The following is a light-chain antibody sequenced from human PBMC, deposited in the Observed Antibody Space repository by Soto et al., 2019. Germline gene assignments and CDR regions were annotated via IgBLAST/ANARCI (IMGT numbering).Light chain of an antibody. V-gene: IGKV2-28*01. CDR3: MRALQTPVT. Sequence: DIVMTQSPLSLPVTPGEPASISCRSSQSLLHSNGYNYLDWYLQKPGQSPQLLIYLGSNRASGVLDMXSGSGSGTDFTMKISRVEAEDVGVYYCMRALQTPVTFGPGTKVDLK. J-gene: IGKJ3*01. CDR2: LGS. CDR1: QSLLHSNGYNY.